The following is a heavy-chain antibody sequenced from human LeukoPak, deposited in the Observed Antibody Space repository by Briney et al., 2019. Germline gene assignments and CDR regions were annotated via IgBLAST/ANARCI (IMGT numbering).Heavy chain of an antibody. CDR2: INHSGST. CDR1: GGSFSGYY. CDR3: ASRRVRYYDFCSGHGPNYYYYMDV. V-gene: IGHV4-34*01. Sequence: PSETLSLTCAVYGGSFSGYYWSWLRQPPGKGLEWIGEINHSGSTNYNPSLKSRVTISVDTSKNQFSLKLSSVPAADTAVYYCASRRVRYYDFCSGHGPNYYYYMDVWGKGTTVTVSS. D-gene: IGHD3-3*01. J-gene: IGHJ6*03.